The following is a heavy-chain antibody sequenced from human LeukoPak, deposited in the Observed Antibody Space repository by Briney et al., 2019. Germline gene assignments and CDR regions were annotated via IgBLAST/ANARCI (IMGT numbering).Heavy chain of an antibody. J-gene: IGHJ4*02. Sequence: PGGSLILSCSASGFTFSSYSMNWVRQAPGKGLEWVSSISSSSSYIYYADSVKGRFTISRDNAKTSLYLQMNSLRAEDTAVYYCARDTAKLGYYYDSSGARGYWGQGTLVTVSS. D-gene: IGHD3-22*01. V-gene: IGHV3-21*01. CDR1: GFTFSSYS. CDR2: ISSSSSYI. CDR3: ARDTAKLGYYYDSSGARGY.